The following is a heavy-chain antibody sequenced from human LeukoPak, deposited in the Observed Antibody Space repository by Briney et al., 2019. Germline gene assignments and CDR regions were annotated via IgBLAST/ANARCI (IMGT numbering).Heavy chain of an antibody. CDR1: GGSISSSSYY. CDR3: ASANSSSWLRFDY. D-gene: IGHD6-13*01. V-gene: IGHV4-39*01. Sequence: PSETLSLTCTVSGGSISSSSYYWDWIRQPPGKGLEWIGNIYYSGNTYYNPSLKSRVTISVDTSKNQFSLKLSSVTAADTAVYYCASANSSSWLRFDYWGQGTLVTVSS. CDR2: IYYSGNT. J-gene: IGHJ4*02.